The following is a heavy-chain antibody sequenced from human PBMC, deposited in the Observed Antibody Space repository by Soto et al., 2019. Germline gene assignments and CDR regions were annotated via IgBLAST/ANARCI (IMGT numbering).Heavy chain of an antibody. CDR2: ISSTTNYI. V-gene: IGHV3-21*06. Sequence: GGSLRLSCAASGFTFTRYSMNWVRQAPGKGLEWVSSISSTTNYIYYGDSMKGRFTISRDNAKNSLYLEMNSLRAEDTAVYYRARESEDLTSNFDYWGQGTLVTVSS. J-gene: IGHJ4*02. CDR3: ARESEDLTSNFDY. CDR1: GFTFTRYS.